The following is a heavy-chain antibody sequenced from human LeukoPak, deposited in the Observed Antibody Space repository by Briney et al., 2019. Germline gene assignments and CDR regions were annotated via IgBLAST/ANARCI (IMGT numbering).Heavy chain of an antibody. J-gene: IGHJ4*02. V-gene: IGHV4-4*07. CDR3: ARPSGGTPFKRFDY. CDR1: GGSISSYY. Sequence: SETLSLTCTVSGGSISSYYWSWIWQPAGKGLEWIGRIYTSGSTNYNPSLKSRVTMSVDTSKNQFSLKLTSVTAADTAVYYCARPSGGTPFKRFDYWGQGTLVTVSS. D-gene: IGHD1-1*01. CDR2: IYTSGST.